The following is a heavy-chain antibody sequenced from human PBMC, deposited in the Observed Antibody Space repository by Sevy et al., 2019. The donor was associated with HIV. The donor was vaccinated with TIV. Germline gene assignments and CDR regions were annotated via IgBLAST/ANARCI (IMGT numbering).Heavy chain of an antibody. Sequence: GGSLRLSCAASGFTFSDYDMHWVRQAPGKGLEWVAVMSYDGNYKNHADSVKVRFTISRDNFKNTLYLQMNSLRVEDTAVYFCARLFSCGGDCYYLDYWCQGAPVTVSS. CDR3: ARLFSCGGDCYYLDY. J-gene: IGHJ4*02. CDR1: GFTFSDYD. CDR2: MSYDGNYK. D-gene: IGHD2-21*02. V-gene: IGHV3-30*04.